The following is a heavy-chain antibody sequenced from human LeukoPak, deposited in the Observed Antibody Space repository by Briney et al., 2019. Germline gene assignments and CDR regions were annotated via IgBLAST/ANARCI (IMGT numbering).Heavy chain of an antibody. CDR3: AKDTAALSFVIDS. D-gene: IGHD2-15*01. CDR1: GFTFSNCA. J-gene: IGHJ4*02. Sequence: PGGSLRLSCAASGFTFSNCAMTWVRQAPGKGLEWVSALSGSGNGTYYADSVKGRFTISRDNSKNTLYLRMNSLRAEDTAVYYCAKDTAALSFVIDSWGQGTLVTVSS. V-gene: IGHV3-23*01. CDR2: LSGSGNGT.